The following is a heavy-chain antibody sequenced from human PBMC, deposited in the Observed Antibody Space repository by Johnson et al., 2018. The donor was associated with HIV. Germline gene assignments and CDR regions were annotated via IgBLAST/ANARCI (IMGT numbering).Heavy chain of an antibody. CDR2: IYSSGRT. V-gene: IGHV3-66*01. D-gene: IGHD3-16*01. CDR3: ARGGDAFDI. CDR1: GFIVSSNY. Sequence: VQLVESGGGLVQPGGSLRLSCAASGFIVSSNYMTWVRQAPGKGLEWVSVIYSSGRTYYADSVKGRFTISRDFSDNTLFLQMDSLRAEDTAMYYCARGGDAFDIWGQGTMVTVSS. J-gene: IGHJ3*02.